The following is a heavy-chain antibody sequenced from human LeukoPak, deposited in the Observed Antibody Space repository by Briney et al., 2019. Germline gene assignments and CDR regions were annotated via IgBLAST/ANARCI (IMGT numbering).Heavy chain of an antibody. D-gene: IGHD6-13*01. J-gene: IGHJ4*02. CDR2: ISYDGSNK. V-gene: IGHV3-30*18. CDR3: AKGGTRGSWYHFDS. Sequence: PGGSLRLSCAASGFTFSSYGMHWVRQAPGKGLEWVAVISYDGSNKYYADSVKGRFTISRDNSKNTLYLQMNSLRVEDTAVYYCAKGGTRGSWYHFDSWGQGTLVTVSS. CDR1: GFTFSSYG.